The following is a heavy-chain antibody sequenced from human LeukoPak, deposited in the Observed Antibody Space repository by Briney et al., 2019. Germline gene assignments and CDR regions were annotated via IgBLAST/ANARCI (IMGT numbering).Heavy chain of an antibody. J-gene: IGHJ4*02. V-gene: IGHV4-39*01. D-gene: IGHD5-18*01. CDR2: IYYSGNT. Sequence: SETLSLTCTASGGSISSSGYYWGWIRQPPGKGLEWIGSIYYSGNTYYNASLKSRVTISVDTSKNQFSLKLSSVTAADTAVYYCARQGGYSYRILDYWGQGTLVTVSS. CDR1: GGSISSSGYY. CDR3: ARQGGYSYRILDY.